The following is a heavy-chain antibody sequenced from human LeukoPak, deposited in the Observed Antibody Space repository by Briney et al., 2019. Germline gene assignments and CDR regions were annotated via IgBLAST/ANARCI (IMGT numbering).Heavy chain of an antibody. CDR1: GFAFNTYS. D-gene: IGHD3-10*01. Sequence: GGSLRLSCAASGFAFNTYSMNWVRQAPGKGLEWVSYITSTSSTIHHADSVKGRFTISRDNVKNSLSLQMNSLRAEDTAVYYCARVRAGLSAGYYYYMDVWGKGTTVTVSS. J-gene: IGHJ6*03. CDR3: ARVRAGLSAGYYYYMDV. CDR2: ITSTSSTI. V-gene: IGHV3-48*01.